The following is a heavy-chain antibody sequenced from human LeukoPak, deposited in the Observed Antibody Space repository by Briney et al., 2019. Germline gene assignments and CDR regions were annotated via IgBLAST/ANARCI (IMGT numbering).Heavy chain of an antibody. J-gene: IGHJ6*02. CDR2: MNPNSGNT. V-gene: IGHV1-8*01. D-gene: IGHD6-19*01. CDR3: ARVAVAGFRFDYYYGMDV. Sequence: ASVKVSCKASGYTFTSYDINWVRQATGQGLEWMGWMNPNSGNTGYAQKFQGRVTMTRNTSISTAYMELSSLRSEDTAVYYCARVAVAGFRFDYYYGMDVWGQGTTVTVSS. CDR1: GYTFTSYD.